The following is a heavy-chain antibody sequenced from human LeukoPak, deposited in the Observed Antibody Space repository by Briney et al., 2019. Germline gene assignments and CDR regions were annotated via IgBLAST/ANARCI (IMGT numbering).Heavy chain of an antibody. D-gene: IGHD1-26*01. V-gene: IGHV3-21*01. CDR1: GFTFSSYS. CDR2: ISSSSSYI. Sequence: GGSLRLSCAASGFTFSSYSMNWVRQAPGKGLEWVSSISSSSSYIYYADSVKGRFTISRDNAKNSLYLQMNSLRAEDTAVYYCARDLSAVGAFDYWGQGTLVTVSS. CDR3: ARDLSAVGAFDY. J-gene: IGHJ4*02.